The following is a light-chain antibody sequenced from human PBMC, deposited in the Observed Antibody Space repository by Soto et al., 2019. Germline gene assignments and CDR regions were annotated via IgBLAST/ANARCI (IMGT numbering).Light chain of an antibody. V-gene: IGKV1-5*03. CDR3: QQYNSDSYS. CDR1: RDISSW. CDR2: KAS. Sequence: DIQMTQSPSILSASVGDRVTITCRASRDISSWLAWYQQKPGKVPKLLIYKASSLESGVPSRFSGSGSGTELPLTISSLQPEDFATYYCQQYNSDSYSFGQGTKVEIK. J-gene: IGKJ2*03.